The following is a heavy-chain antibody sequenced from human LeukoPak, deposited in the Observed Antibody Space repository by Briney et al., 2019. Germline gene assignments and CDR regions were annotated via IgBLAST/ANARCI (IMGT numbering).Heavy chain of an antibody. CDR2: IYYSGST. J-gene: IGHJ4*02. D-gene: IGHD2-2*01. V-gene: IGHV4-39*07. Sequence: PSETLSLTCTVSGGSITSSNYFWGWIRQSPGKGLEWIGSIYYSGSTYYNPSLKSRVTISVETSKIQFSLKLSSVTAADSAVYYCARGSCSSTSCRRKFDNWGQGTLVTVSS. CDR1: GGSITSSNYF. CDR3: ARGSCSSTSCRRKFDN.